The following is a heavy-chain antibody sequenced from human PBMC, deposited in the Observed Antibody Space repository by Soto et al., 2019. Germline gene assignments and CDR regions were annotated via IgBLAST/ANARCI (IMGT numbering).Heavy chain of an antibody. D-gene: IGHD1-20*01. V-gene: IGHV3-23*01. J-gene: IGHJ4*02. CDR1: GVTFRGDA. CDR3: ARSEMTYNWND. Sequence: EVQLLESGGDLVQPGGSLRLACVASGVTFRGDAMSWVRQAPGKGLEWVSSVSGSGEMTHYADSVKGRFTISRDNSKNMLYLHMERLRVDDTAVYYCARSEMTYNWNDWGQGTLVTVAS. CDR2: VSGSGEMT.